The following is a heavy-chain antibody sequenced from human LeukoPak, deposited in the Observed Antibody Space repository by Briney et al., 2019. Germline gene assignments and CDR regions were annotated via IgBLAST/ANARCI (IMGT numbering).Heavy chain of an antibody. D-gene: IGHD2-2*01. Sequence: ASVKVSCKASGYTFTSYAMHWVRQAPGQRLEWMGWINAGNGNTKYSQKFQGRVTITRDTSASTAYTELSSLRSEDTAVYYCARSYCSSTSCYLYFQHWGQGTLVTVSS. CDR2: INAGNGNT. CDR3: ARSYCSSTSCYLYFQH. V-gene: IGHV1-3*01. CDR1: GYTFTSYA. J-gene: IGHJ1*01.